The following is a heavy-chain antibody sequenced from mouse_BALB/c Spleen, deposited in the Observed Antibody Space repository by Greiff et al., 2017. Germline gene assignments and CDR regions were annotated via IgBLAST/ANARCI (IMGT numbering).Heavy chain of an antibody. CDR2: ISTYYGDA. V-gene: IGHV1S137*01. CDR3: ARASLLRLRGYFDY. Sequence: QVQLQQSGAELVRPGVSVKISCKGSGYTFTDYAMHWVKQSHAKSLEWIGVISTYYGDASYNQKFKGKATMTVDKSSSTAYMELARLTSEDSAIYYCARASLLRLRGYFDYWGQGTTLTVSS. D-gene: IGHD1-2*01. CDR1: GYTFTDYA. J-gene: IGHJ2*01.